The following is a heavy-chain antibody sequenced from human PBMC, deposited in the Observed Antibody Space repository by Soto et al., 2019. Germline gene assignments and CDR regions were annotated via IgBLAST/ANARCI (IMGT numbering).Heavy chain of an antibody. V-gene: IGHV4-61*01. Sequence: SETLSLTCTVSGGSVSTGSYYWSWIRQPPGKGLEWIGYISYSGKTNYNPSLKSRVTISKDTSNNQFSLKLSSVTAADTAVYYCARLYYYYGMDVWGQGTTVTVSS. J-gene: IGHJ6*02. CDR3: ARLYYYYGMDV. CDR2: ISYSGKT. CDR1: GGSVSTGSYY.